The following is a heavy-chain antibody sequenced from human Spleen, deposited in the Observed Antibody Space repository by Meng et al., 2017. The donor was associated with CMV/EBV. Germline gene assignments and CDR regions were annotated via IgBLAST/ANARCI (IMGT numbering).Heavy chain of an antibody. J-gene: IGHJ4*02. Sequence: SVKVSCKASGGTFSSYAISWVRQAPGQGLEWMGGIIPIFGTANYAQKFQGRVTITTDESTSTAYMELSSLRSEDTAVYYCARGGAGIIPFFSDSWGQGTLVTVSS. CDR2: IIPIFGTA. CDR1: GGTFSSYA. D-gene: IGHD2/OR15-2a*01. V-gene: IGHV1-69*05. CDR3: ARGGAGIIPFFSDS.